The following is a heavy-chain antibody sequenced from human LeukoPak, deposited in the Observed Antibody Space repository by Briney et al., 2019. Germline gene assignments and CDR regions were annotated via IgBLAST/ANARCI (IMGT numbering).Heavy chain of an antibody. V-gene: IGHV4-61*02. D-gene: IGHD2-15*01. J-gene: IGHJ4*02. CDR2: IYTSGST. Sequence: SETLSLTCTVSGGSINSDSYYWNWIRQPAGKGLEWIGRIYTSGSTNYNPSLKSRVTISVDTSKNQFSLKLSSVTAADTAVYYCASTHLGYCSSVSCQNDYWGQGTLVTVSS. CDR1: GGSINSDSYY. CDR3: ASTHLGYCSSVSCQNDY.